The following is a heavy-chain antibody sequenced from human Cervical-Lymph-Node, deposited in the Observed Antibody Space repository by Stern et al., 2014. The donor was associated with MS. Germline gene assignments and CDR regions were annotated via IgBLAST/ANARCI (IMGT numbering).Heavy chain of an antibody. Sequence: QVQLQESGPGLVKPSETLSLTCTVSGYSISSGYYSGWIRQPPGKGPGWFGAIHHCGGTYYHPPLTSRGRISVETSTTHLFLHLSSVTAADTAVYYCAREEQQLVHGNWFDPWGQGTLVTVSS. CDR1: GYSISSGYY. J-gene: IGHJ5*02. CDR2: IHHCGGT. D-gene: IGHD6-13*01. CDR3: AREEQQLVHGNWFDP. V-gene: IGHV4-38-2*02.